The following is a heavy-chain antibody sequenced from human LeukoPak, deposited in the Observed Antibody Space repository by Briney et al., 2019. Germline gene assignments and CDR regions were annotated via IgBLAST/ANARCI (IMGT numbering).Heavy chain of an antibody. D-gene: IGHD6-13*01. CDR1: GFTFSSYW. J-gene: IGHJ3*02. CDR3: ARDRGSSSLDI. Sequence: PGGSLRLSCAASGFTFSSYWMSWVRQAPGKGLVWVSHINSDGSSTTYADSVKGRFTISRDNAKNTLYLQMNSLRAEDTAVYYCARDRGSSSLDIWGQGTMVTVSS. CDR2: INSDGSST. V-gene: IGHV3-74*01.